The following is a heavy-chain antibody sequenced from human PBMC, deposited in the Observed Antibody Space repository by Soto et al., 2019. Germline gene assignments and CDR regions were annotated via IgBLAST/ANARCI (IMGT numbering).Heavy chain of an antibody. V-gene: IGHV1-3*01. CDR3: ARDCGLSSSWHSAFDI. D-gene: IGHD6-13*01. J-gene: IGHJ3*02. CDR2: INAGNGNT. Sequence: GASVKVSCTASGRTFSSYAIGWVRQAPGHRLEWMGWINAGNGNTKSSHKFQGRVSLSRATSAGTDYMELGSMRSEDTGVYYCARDCGLSSSWHSAFDIWGQGPMVTVSS. CDR1: GRTFSSYA.